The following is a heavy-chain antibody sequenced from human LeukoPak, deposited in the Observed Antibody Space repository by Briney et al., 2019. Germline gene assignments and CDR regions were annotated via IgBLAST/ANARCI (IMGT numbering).Heavy chain of an antibody. Sequence: ASVKVSCKASGDTFTGYYMHWVRQAPGQGLEWMGWINPNSGGTNYAQKFQGRVTMTRDTSISTAYMELSRLRSDDTAVYYCALYDFWSGYYTFDYWGQGTLVTVSS. V-gene: IGHV1-2*02. CDR3: ALYDFWSGYYTFDY. J-gene: IGHJ4*02. CDR2: INPNSGGT. CDR1: GDTFTGYY. D-gene: IGHD3-3*01.